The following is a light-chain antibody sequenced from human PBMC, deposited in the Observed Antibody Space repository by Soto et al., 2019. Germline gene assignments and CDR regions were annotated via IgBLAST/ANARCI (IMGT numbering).Light chain of an antibody. CDR1: QSVSSSY. V-gene: IGKV3-20*01. Sequence: EIVLTQSPGTLSLSPGERATLSCRASQSVSSSYLAWYQQKPGQAPRLLIYGASSRATGIPDRFSGSGSGTDFTLTISRLEPEDFAVYYCQQYNNWLSITFGQGTRLEI. CDR2: GAS. J-gene: IGKJ5*01. CDR3: QQYNNWLSIT.